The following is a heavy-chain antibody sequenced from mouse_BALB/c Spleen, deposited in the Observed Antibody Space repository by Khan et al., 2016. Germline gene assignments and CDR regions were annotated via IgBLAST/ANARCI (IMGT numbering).Heavy chain of an antibody. CDR1: GFNIKDTY. CDR3: ARGYGPWFAY. Sequence: VQLKQSGAELVKPGASVKLSCTASGFNIKDTYMHWVNQRPEQGLEWIGRIDPANGNTKYDPKFQGKATITADTSSNTAYLQLSSLTSEDTAVYYCARGYGPWFAYWGQGTPVTVSA. D-gene: IGHD1-2*01. J-gene: IGHJ3*01. CDR2: IDPANGNT. V-gene: IGHV14-3*02.